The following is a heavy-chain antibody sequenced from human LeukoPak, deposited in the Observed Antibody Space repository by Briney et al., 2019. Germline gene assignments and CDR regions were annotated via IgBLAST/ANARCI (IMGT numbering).Heavy chain of an antibody. D-gene: IGHD3-22*01. Sequence: GGSLRLSCAASGFTFSSYGMHWVRQAPGKGLEWVAVISYDGSNKYYADSVKGRFTISRDNSKNTLYLQMNSLRAEDTAVYYCARDRYYYDSSGYWGLDPWGQGTLVTVSS. V-gene: IGHV3-30*03. J-gene: IGHJ5*02. CDR1: GFTFSSYG. CDR2: ISYDGSNK. CDR3: ARDRYYYDSSGYWGLDP.